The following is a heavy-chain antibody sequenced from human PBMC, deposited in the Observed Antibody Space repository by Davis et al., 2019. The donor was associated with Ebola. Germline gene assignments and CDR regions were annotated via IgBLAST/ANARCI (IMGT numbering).Heavy chain of an antibody. Sequence: PGGSLRLSCAASGFSVSDKYMSWVRQAPGKGLEWVSVLYRDGRTYYADSVKGRFTISRDNSENTLYLQMNSLRAEDTAVYYCARHASGDFWYFGLWGRGTLVTVSS. CDR3: ARHASGDFWYFGL. D-gene: IGHD4-17*01. V-gene: IGHV3-53*01. CDR2: LYRDGRT. J-gene: IGHJ2*01. CDR1: GFSVSDKY.